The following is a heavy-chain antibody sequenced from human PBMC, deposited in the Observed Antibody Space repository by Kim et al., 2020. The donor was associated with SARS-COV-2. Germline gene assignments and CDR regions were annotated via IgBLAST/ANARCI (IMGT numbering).Heavy chain of an antibody. V-gene: IGHV4-39*01. Sequence: SETLSLTCTVSGGSISSSSYYWGWIRQPPGKGLEWIGSIYYSGSTYYNPSLKSRVTISVDTSKNQFSLKLSSVTAADTAVYYCAAPYCSSTSCVRRNYYYYGMDVWGQGTTVTVSS. CDR1: GGSISSSSYY. J-gene: IGHJ6*02. CDR2: IYYSGST. D-gene: IGHD2-2*01. CDR3: AAPYCSSTSCVRRNYYYYGMDV.